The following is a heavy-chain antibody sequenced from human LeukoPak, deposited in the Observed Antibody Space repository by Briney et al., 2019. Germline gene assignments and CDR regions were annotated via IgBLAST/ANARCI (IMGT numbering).Heavy chain of an antibody. CDR2: IYSGGST. J-gene: IGHJ4*02. Sequence: GGSLRLSCAASGFTVSSNYMSWVRQAPGKGLEWVSVIYSGGSTYYADSVKGRFTISRDNSKNTLYLQMNSLRAKDTAVYYCARVTMVRGVNFDYWGQGTLVTVSS. D-gene: IGHD3-10*01. CDR3: ARVTMVRGVNFDY. V-gene: IGHV3-66*01. CDR1: GFTVSSNY.